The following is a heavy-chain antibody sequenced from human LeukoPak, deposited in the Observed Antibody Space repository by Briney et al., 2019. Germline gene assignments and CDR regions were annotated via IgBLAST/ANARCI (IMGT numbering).Heavy chain of an antibody. CDR3: ARATVPLEYSSSSHCYYYYRDV. CDR2: IYSGGST. J-gene: IGHJ6*03. V-gene: IGHV3-53*01. CDR1: GFTVSSDY. D-gene: IGHD6-6*01. Sequence: PGGSLRLSCAASGFTVSSDYMSWVRQVPGKGLEWVSIIYSGGSTYYADSVKGRFTISRDNSKNTLYLQMNSPRGEDTAVYYCARATVPLEYSSSSHCYYYYRDVWGKGTTVAVSS.